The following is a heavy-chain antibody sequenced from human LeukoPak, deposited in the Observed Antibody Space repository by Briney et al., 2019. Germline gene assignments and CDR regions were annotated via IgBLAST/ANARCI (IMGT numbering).Heavy chain of an antibody. J-gene: IGHJ4*02. CDR2: IYYSGST. CDR3: ARIGVRSVIIFGVFDY. V-gene: IGHV4-59*12. D-gene: IGHD3-10*01. CDR1: GGSISSYY. Sequence: SETLSLTCSVSGGSISSYYWSRIRQPPGKGLEWIGYIYYSGSTNYNPSLKSRVTISVDTSKNQFSLKLSSVTATDTAVYYCARIGVRSVIIFGVFDYWGQGIRVTVPS.